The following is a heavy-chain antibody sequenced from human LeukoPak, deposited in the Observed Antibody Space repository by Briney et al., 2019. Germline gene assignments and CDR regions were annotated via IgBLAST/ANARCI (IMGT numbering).Heavy chain of an antibody. CDR1: GFTLSTYC. Sequence: GGTLRLSSAASGFTLSTYCMNWVRQAPGKGLEWVSSITSSTSGSNSYIYYADSVKGRFTISRDNAKNSLYLQMNSLRAEDTAVYYCARERNFDWLSSFDYWGQGPLVTVSS. CDR3: ARERNFDWLSSFDY. V-gene: IGHV3-21*01. J-gene: IGHJ4*02. CDR2: ITSSTSGSNSYI. D-gene: IGHD3-9*01.